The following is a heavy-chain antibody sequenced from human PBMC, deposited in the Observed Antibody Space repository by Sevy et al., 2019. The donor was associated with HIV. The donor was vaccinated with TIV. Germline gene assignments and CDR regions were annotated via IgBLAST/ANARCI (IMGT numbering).Heavy chain of an antibody. V-gene: IGHV4-39*01. CDR2: IYYSGNT. D-gene: IGHD3-10*01. J-gene: IGHJ4*02. CDR1: GGSISNTAYY. Sequence: SETLSLTCTVSGGSISNTAYYWGWIRQPPGKGLEWIATIYYSGNTYYNPSLKSRVAISVDTSKNQFSLKLSSVTAAETAVYYCARQKLYFGSGSHFDYWGQGTLVTVSS. CDR3: ARQKLYFGSGSHFDY.